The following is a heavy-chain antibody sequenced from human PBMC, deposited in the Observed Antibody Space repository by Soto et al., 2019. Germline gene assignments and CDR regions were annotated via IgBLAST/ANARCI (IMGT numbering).Heavy chain of an antibody. CDR2: IWYDGSNK. D-gene: IGHD5-12*01. J-gene: IGHJ4*02. Sequence: QVQLVESGGGVVQPGRSLRLSCAASGFTFSSYGMHWVRQAPGKGLEWVAVIWYDGSNKYYADSVKGRFTISRDNSKNTLYLQMNSLRAEDTAVYYCARDKARDGYNEGFDYWGQGTLVTVSS. CDR3: ARDKARDGYNEGFDY. CDR1: GFTFSSYG. V-gene: IGHV3-30*19.